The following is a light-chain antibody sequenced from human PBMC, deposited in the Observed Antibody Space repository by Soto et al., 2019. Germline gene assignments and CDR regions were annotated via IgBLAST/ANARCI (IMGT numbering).Light chain of an antibody. Sequence: DIVMTQSPDSLAVSLGERATINCKSSQTVLYSSNNKNYLAWYQQKPGQPPKLLISWASTRESGVPDRFSGSGSGTDVTLTISSLQAEDVAVYYCQQYASTLWTFGQGTKVEIK. CDR3: QQYASTLWT. J-gene: IGKJ1*01. V-gene: IGKV4-1*01. CDR2: WAS. CDR1: QTVLYSSNNKNY.